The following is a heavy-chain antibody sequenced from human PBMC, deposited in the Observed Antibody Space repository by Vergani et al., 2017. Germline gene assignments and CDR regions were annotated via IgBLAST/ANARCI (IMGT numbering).Heavy chain of an antibody. V-gene: IGHV3-9*01. CDR2: ISWNSGHI. Sequence: EVQLVESGGGLVQPGRSLGLSCAVSGFTFDDYAMYWVRQAPGKGLEWVSGISWNSGHIGYADSVKGRFTISRDNTKNSLYLQMNSLRAEDTAVYYCARDRTAXYCGGDCYSGLVDYWGQGTLVTVSS. CDR1: GFTFDDYA. CDR3: ARDRTAXYCGGDCYSGLVDY. D-gene: IGHD2-21*01. J-gene: IGHJ4*02.